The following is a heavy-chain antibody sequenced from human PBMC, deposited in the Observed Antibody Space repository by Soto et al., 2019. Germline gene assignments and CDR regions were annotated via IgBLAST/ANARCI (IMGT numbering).Heavy chain of an antibody. CDR3: ATTVTTFQPADY. CDR1: GFTFSSYS. V-gene: IGHV3-21*01. D-gene: IGHD4-17*01. J-gene: IGHJ4*02. CDR2: ISSSSSYI. Sequence: GGSLRLSCAASGFTFSSYSMNWVRQAPGKGLEWVSSISSSSSYIYYADSVKGRFTISRDNAKNSLYLQMNSLRAEDTAVYYCATTVTTFQPADYWGQGTLVTVSS.